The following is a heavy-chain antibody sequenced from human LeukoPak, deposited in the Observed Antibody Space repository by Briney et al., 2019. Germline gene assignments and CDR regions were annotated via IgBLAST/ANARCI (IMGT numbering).Heavy chain of an antibody. D-gene: IGHD3-10*01. CDR1: GFIFSSYA. J-gene: IGHJ3*02. V-gene: IGHV3-64*01. CDR2: ISSNGGST. CDR3: ARDSGDDAFDI. Sequence: GGALRLSCAASGFIFSSYAMHWVRQAPGKGLEYVSAISSNGGSTYYANSVKGRFTISRDNSKNTLYLQMGSLRAEDMAVYYCARDSGDDAFDIWGQGTMVTVSS.